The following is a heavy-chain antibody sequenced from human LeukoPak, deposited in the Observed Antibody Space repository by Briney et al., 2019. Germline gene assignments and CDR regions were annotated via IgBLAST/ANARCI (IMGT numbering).Heavy chain of an antibody. Sequence: SVKVSCKPSGGTFMNYATSWVRQAPGQGLEWMGEIIPMFGTVKYAQKFQGRVTITADESTSTAYMELSSLRSEDTAVYYCARLGYCSGTNCYWGQGTLVTVPS. CDR1: GGTFMNYA. CDR2: IIPMFGTV. CDR3: ARLGYCSGTNCY. J-gene: IGHJ4*02. V-gene: IGHV1-69*13. D-gene: IGHD2-2*01.